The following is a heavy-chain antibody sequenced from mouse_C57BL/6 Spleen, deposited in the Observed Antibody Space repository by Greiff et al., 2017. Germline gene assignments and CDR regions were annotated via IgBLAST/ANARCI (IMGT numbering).Heavy chain of an antibody. J-gene: IGHJ2*01. CDR2: IYPGSGST. Sequence: QVQLKQSGAELVKPGASVKMSCKASGYTFTSYWITWVKQRPGQGLEWIGDIYPGSGSTNYNEKFKSKATLTVDTSSSTAYMQLSSLTSEDSAVYYCARCYYGSSYGGFFDYWGQGTTLTVSS. CDR3: ARCYYGSSYGGFFDY. D-gene: IGHD1-1*01. V-gene: IGHV1-55*01. CDR1: GYTFTSYW.